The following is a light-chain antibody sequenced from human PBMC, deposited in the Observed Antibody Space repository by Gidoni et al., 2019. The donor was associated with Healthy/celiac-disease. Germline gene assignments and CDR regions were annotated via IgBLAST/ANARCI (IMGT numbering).Light chain of an antibody. CDR3: QKYNRAPLT. Sequence: DIQMTKSPSSLSASVGDRVTTTCRASQGISNYLDWYQQKPGKVPKLLIYAASTLQSGVPSRFSGSGSGTDFTLTISRLQPEDVATYYCQKYNRAPLTFGGGTKVEIK. CDR2: AAS. J-gene: IGKJ4*01. CDR1: QGISNY. V-gene: IGKV1-27*01.